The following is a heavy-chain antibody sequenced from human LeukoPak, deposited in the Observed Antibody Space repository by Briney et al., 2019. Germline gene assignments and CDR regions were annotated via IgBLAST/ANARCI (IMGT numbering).Heavy chain of an antibody. V-gene: IGHV4-39*02. CDR3: ARSPGDVFDV. Sequence: SETLSLTCTVSGASINSSSFYWAWIRQPPGEGLACIGTINYSGSTYYNPSLKSRVTMSFDTSKNHFSLKLNSVTAADTAMYYCARSPGDVFDVWGQGTLVTISS. CDR1: GASINSSSFY. J-gene: IGHJ3*01. CDR2: INYSGST.